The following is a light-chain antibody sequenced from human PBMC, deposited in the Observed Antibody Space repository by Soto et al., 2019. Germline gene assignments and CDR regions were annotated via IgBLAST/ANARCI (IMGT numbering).Light chain of an antibody. V-gene: IGLV2-14*01. J-gene: IGLJ1*01. Sequence: QSVLTQPASVSGSPGQSITISCTGTSSDVGGYNYVSWYQQHPGKAPNLMIYEVTNRPSGVSNRFSGSKSGNTASLTISGLQAEDEADYYCSSYTRSSTYVFGTGTKVTVL. CDR2: EVT. CDR3: SSYTRSSTYV. CDR1: SSDVGGYNY.